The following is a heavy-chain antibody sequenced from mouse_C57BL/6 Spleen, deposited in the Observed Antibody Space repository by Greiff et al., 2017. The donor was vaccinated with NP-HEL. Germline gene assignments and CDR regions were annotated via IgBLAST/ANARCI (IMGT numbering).Heavy chain of an antibody. V-gene: IGHV1-55*01. CDR3: AAAQATSSFAD. CDR1: GYTFTSYW. D-gene: IGHD3-2*02. Sequence: QVQLQQPGAELVKPGASVKMSCKASGYTFTSYWITWVKQRPGQGLEWIGDIYPGSGSTNYNEKFKSKATLTVDTSSSTAYIPLSSLTSEDSAVYYCAAAQATSSFADWGKGTLVTVSA. J-gene: IGHJ3*01. CDR2: IYPGSGST.